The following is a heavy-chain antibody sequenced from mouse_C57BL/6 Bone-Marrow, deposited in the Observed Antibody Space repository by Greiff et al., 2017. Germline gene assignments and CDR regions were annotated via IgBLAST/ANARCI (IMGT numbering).Heavy chain of an antibody. CDR2: INPGSGGT. V-gene: IGHV1-54*01. Sequence: VQLQQSGAELVRPGTSVKVSCKASGYAFTNYLIEWVKQRPGQGLEWIGVINPGSGGTNYNEKFKGKATLTAEKSSSTAYMQLSSLTSEDSAVYFCARGGDGYYEGWFAYWGPGTLVTVSA. CDR1: GYAFTNYL. D-gene: IGHD2-3*01. J-gene: IGHJ3*01. CDR3: ARGGDGYYEGWFAY.